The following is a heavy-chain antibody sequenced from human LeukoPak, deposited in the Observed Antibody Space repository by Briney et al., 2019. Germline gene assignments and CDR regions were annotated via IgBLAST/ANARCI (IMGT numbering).Heavy chain of an antibody. V-gene: IGHV3-74*01. CDR2: INSDGSST. Sequence: PGGSLRLSCAASGFTFSSYWMHWVRQAPGKGLVWVSRINSDGSSTSYADSVKGRFTISRDNAKNTLYLQMNSLRAEDTAVYYCARASPQYCSGGSCYFDYWGQGTLVTVSS. CDR1: GFTFSSYW. D-gene: IGHD2-15*01. J-gene: IGHJ4*02. CDR3: ARASPQYCSGGSCYFDY.